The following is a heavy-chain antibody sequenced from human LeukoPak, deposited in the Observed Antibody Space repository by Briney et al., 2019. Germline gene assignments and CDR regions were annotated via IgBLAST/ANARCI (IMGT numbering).Heavy chain of an antibody. Sequence: PGGSLRLSCAATGFTFSSYRMHWVRQVPGKGLVWVSRIYSDGSSTIYADSVKGRFTISRDNAKNTLYLQMNSLREEDTAVYYCARDPSSGSLYGMDVWGQGTTVTVSS. CDR3: ARDPSSGSLYGMDV. V-gene: IGHV3-74*01. J-gene: IGHJ6*02. CDR1: GFTFSSYR. D-gene: IGHD3-22*01. CDR2: IYSDGSST.